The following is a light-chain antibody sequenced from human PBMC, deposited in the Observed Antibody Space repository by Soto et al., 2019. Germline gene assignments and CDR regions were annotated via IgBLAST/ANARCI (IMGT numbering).Light chain of an antibody. CDR2: GAS. CDR1: QSVSSN. CDR3: QQDGSSSWT. V-gene: IGKV3-15*01. Sequence: EVVVPPSPATLSVTPWERASLSCRASQSVSSNLAWYQQKPGQAPRLLIYGASTRATGIPARFSGSGSGTEFTLTINSLQSEDFAVYYCQQDGSSSWTFCQGANADI. J-gene: IGKJ1*01.